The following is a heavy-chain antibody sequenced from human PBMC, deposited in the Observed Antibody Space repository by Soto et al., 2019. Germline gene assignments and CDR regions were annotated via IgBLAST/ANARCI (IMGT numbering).Heavy chain of an antibody. J-gene: IGHJ4*02. D-gene: IGHD5-12*01. CDR2: VYYSGST. V-gene: IGHV4-59*01. CDR1: GGSISSYY. Sequence: PSETLSLTCTVSGGSISSYYWSWIRQPPGTGLEWDGYVYYSGSTNYNPYPTSRVTISVDTSKNQFSLKLSSVTAADTAVYYCARVEKLEGAGEMATGLFDHWGQGTLVTVSS. CDR3: ARVEKLEGAGEMATGLFDH.